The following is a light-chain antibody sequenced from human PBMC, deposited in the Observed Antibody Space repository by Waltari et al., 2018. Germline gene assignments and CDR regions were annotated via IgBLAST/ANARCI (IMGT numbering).Light chain of an antibody. Sequence: QSALTQPASVSGSPGQSITISCTGTSSDVGGYNYVSWYQQHPGKAPKLMIYDVSKRPSGVSTRFSGSKSGNTASLTISGLQAEDEADYYCSSYTSSSTVGVVFGGGTKLTVL. CDR3: SSYTSSSTVGVV. CDR1: SSDVGGYNY. J-gene: IGLJ2*01. V-gene: IGLV2-14*01. CDR2: DVS.